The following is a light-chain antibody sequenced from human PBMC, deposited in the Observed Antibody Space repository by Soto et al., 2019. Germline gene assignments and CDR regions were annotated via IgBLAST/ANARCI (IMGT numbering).Light chain of an antibody. CDR1: NIGSKS. J-gene: IGLJ1*01. Sequence: SYELTQPPSVSVAPGKTARITCGGNNIGSKSVHWYQQKPGQAPVLVIYYDSDRPSGIPERFSGSNSGNTATLTISRVEAGDEADYYCQLWDSSSDHYVFETGTKLTVL. CDR3: QLWDSSSDHYV. V-gene: IGLV3-21*04. CDR2: YDS.